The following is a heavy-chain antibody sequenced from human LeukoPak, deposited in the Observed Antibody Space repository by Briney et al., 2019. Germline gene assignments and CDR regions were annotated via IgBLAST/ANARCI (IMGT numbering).Heavy chain of an antibody. CDR2: IWYDGSDK. V-gene: IGHV3-33*01. D-gene: IGHD3-22*01. CDR3: ARSSGYYYTPLDY. J-gene: IGHJ4*02. CDR1: GFTFSNYG. Sequence: GGSLGLSCAASGFTFSNYGMHWVRQAPGKGLEWVAIIWYDGSDKYYADSVKGRFTISRDNSKNTLYLQMNSLRAEDTAVYYSARSSGYYYTPLDYWGQGTLVTVSS.